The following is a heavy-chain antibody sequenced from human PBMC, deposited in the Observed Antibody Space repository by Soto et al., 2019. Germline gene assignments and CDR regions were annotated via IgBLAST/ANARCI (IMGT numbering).Heavy chain of an antibody. J-gene: IGHJ4*02. CDR2: IWYDGSHQ. CDR3: ARGSTDSYPGSRIFDF. Sequence: AGGSLRLSCAASGFIFSSYGMHWVRQAPGKGLEWVAVIWYDGSHQYYADSVKGRFTISRDNSKNTLYLQMSSLRAEDSAVYYCARGSTDSYPGSRIFDFWGRGTLVTVSS. V-gene: IGHV3-33*01. CDR1: GFIFSSYG. D-gene: IGHD3-10*01.